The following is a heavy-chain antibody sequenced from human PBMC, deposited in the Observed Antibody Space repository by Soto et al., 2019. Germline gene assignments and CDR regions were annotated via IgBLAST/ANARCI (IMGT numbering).Heavy chain of an antibody. Sequence: ASVKVSCKASGYTFTGYYMHWVRQAPGQGLEWMGWINPNSGGTNYAQKFQGRVTMTRDTSISAAYMELSRLRSDGTAVYYCATYDIGIRYGMDVWGQGTTVTVSS. V-gene: IGHV1-2*02. D-gene: IGHD3-22*01. CDR2: INPNSGGT. J-gene: IGHJ6*02. CDR1: GYTFTGYY. CDR3: ATYDIGIRYGMDV.